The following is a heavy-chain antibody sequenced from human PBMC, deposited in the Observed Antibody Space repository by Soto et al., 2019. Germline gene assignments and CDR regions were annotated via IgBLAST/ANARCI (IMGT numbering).Heavy chain of an antibody. V-gene: IGHV3-48*02. CDR2: ISSSSSTI. D-gene: IGHD2-21*02. Sequence: GGSLRLSCAASGFTFSSYSMNWVRQAPGKGLEWVSYISSSSSTIYYADPVKGRFTISRDNAKNSLYLQMNSLRDEDTAVYYCARESPHIVVVTAIRYYYGMDVWGQGTTVTVSS. J-gene: IGHJ6*02. CDR3: ARESPHIVVVTAIRYYYGMDV. CDR1: GFTFSSYS.